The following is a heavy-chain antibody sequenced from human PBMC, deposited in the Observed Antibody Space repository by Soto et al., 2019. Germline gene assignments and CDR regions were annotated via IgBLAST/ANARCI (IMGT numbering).Heavy chain of an antibody. CDR1: GFTFSSYW. J-gene: IGHJ4*02. V-gene: IGHV3-74*01. CDR3: ARGWLQYYFDY. CDR2: INSDGSST. Sequence: PGGSLRLSCAASGFTFSSYWMHWVRQAPGKGLVWVSRINSDGSSTSYADSVKGRFTISRDNAKNTLYLQMNSLRAEDTAVYYCARGWLQYYFDYWGQGTLVTVSS. D-gene: IGHD5-12*01.